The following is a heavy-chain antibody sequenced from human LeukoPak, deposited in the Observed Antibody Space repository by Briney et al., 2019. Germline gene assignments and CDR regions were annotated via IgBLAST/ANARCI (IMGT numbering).Heavy chain of an antibody. CDR2: IYHSGST. D-gene: IGHD3-22*01. Sequence: KPSGTLSLTCAVSGGSISSSNWWSWVRQPPGKGLEWIGEIYHSGSTNYNPSLKSRVTISVDKSKNQFSLKLRSVTAADTAVYYCARVTGYMIEDYFDYWGQGTLVTVSS. CDR1: GGSISSSNW. V-gene: IGHV4-4*02. J-gene: IGHJ4*02. CDR3: ARVTGYMIEDYFDY.